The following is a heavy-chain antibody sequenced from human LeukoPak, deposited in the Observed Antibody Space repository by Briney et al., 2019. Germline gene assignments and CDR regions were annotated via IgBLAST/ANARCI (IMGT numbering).Heavy chain of an antibody. V-gene: IGHV4-38-2*02. CDR3: ARDLPLHCYFDL. CDR2: IYHSGST. CDR1: GYSISSGYY. D-gene: IGHD2-15*01. Sequence: SETLSLTCTVSGYSISSGYYWGWIRQPPGKGLEWIGSIYHSGSTYYNPSLKSRVTVSVDTSKNQFSLKLSSVTAADTAVYYCARDLPLHCYFDLCRPVTQVTVS. J-gene: IGHJ2*01.